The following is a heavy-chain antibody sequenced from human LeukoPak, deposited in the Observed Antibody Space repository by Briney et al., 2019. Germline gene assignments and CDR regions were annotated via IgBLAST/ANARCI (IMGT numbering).Heavy chain of an antibody. CDR3: AKVRPPPGSGWYGGDDS. V-gene: IGHV3-23*05. CDR1: GFTFNNYV. D-gene: IGHD6-19*01. Sequence: GGSLRVSCKASGFTFNNYVMSWVRQAPGKGLEWVSSIKTSGSTDYADSVKGRFTISRDNSKNTLYLQMNSLRVEDTAVYYCAKVRPPPGSGWYGGDDSWGQGTLVTVSS. J-gene: IGHJ4*02. CDR2: IKTSGST.